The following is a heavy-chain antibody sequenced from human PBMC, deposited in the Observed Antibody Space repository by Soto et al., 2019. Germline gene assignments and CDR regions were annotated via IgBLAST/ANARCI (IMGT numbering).Heavy chain of an antibody. CDR1: GGSMRSGGYF. CDR3: APARGDSGSYYVFDY. CDR2: VYYRGTT. Sequence: HSDTLSIGKTACGGSMRSGGYFGSWIRKERGKGRERIGYVYYRGTTYYNPSLKSRVTLSVDTSKNQFSLKLSSVPAADTAMYYCAPARGDSGSYYVFDYWGQGTLVTVSS. J-gene: IGHJ4*02. D-gene: IGHD1-26*01. V-gene: IGHV4-31*02.